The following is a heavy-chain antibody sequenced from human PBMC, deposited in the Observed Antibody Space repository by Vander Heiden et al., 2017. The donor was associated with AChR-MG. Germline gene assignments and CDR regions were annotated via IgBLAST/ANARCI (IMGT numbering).Heavy chain of an antibody. Sequence: EVQLVESGGGLVQPGGSLRLSCVVSGLTFSNYWMHWVRQAPGKGLVWVSQIDSDGSNTRYADSVKGRFTISRDNAKNTLYLQMNSLRAEDTAVYYCARDLEGVDYWGQGTLVTVSS. V-gene: IGHV3-74*01. J-gene: IGHJ4*02. CDR1: GLTFSNYW. CDR3: ARDLEGVDY. D-gene: IGHD3-10*01. CDR2: IDSDGSNT.